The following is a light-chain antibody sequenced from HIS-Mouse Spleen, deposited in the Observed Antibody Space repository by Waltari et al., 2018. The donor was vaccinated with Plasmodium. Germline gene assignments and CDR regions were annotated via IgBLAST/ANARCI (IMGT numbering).Light chain of an antibody. CDR1: RGHSSYA. Sequence: QLVLTQSPSASASLGASVKLTCTLSRGHSSYAIAWHQQQPEKGPRYLMKLNSDGSHSKGDGIPERFSGSSSGAERYLPISSRQSEDEADYYCQTWGTGTVVFGGGTKLTVL. J-gene: IGLJ2*01. CDR2: LNSDGSH. V-gene: IGLV4-69*01. CDR3: QTWGTGTVV.